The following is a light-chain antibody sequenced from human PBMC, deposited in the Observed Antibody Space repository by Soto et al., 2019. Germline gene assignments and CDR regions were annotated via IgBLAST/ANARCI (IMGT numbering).Light chain of an antibody. CDR3: SSSAGTYTYV. CDR1: NSNLGDYNY. J-gene: IGLJ1*01. Sequence: QSALTQPRSVSGSPGQSVAISFTGTNSNLGDYNYVSWYQQHPGKAPKLMISDVSKRPSGVPDRFSGSKSGNTASLTISGHQSEDDAEYYCSSSAGTYTYVFGTGTQLTVL. V-gene: IGLV2-11*01. CDR2: DVS.